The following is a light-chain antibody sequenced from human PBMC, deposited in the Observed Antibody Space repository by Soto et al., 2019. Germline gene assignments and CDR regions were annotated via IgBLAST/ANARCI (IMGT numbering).Light chain of an antibody. Sequence: EIVLTQSPGTLSLSPGERATLSCRASQSVSNNYLAWYQQKPGQAPRLLIYGASNRATGIPDRFSGSGSGTDFTLTSSRLEPEYFAVYDCQQYGSSGTFGQGTKVEIK. J-gene: IGKJ1*01. CDR2: GAS. CDR1: QSVSNNY. CDR3: QQYGSSGT. V-gene: IGKV3-20*01.